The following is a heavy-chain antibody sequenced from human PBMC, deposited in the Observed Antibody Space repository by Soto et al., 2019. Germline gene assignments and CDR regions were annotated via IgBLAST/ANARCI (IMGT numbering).Heavy chain of an antibody. D-gene: IGHD3-16*01. CDR3: AMVDVYVTPSPQDV. Sequence: QVQLVQSGAEVKNPGASVKVSCKASGYTFTRYGIGWARQAPGQGLEWMGWINTYNGNTNYAQNVQGTVTLXTXTXXSTAYMERRSLRSNDTAIYYCAMVDVYVTPSPQDVWGQGTTVIVSS. V-gene: IGHV1-18*01. CDR2: INTYNGNT. CDR1: GYTFTRYG. J-gene: IGHJ6*02.